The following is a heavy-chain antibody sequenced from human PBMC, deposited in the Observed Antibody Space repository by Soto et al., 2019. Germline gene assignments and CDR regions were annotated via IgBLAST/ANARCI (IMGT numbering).Heavy chain of an antibody. CDR2: ISGSGGST. CDR3: AKVITMVRGTLAKYYYGMDV. J-gene: IGHJ6*02. CDR1: VVTFSSYS. D-gene: IGHD3-10*01. Sequence: SLRLSYAASVVTFSSYSMSWVRQAQWEGLEWVSAISGSGGSTYYADSVKGRFTISRDNSKNTLYLQMNSLRAEDTAVYYCAKVITMVRGTLAKYYYGMDVWGQGTTVTGSS. V-gene: IGHV3-23*01.